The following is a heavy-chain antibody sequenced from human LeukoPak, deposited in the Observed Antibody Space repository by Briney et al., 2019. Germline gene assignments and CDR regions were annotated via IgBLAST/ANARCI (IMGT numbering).Heavy chain of an antibody. CDR1: GYIFSNYW. V-gene: IGHV5-51*01. CDR2: IYPGDSDT. Sequence: GESLKISCKSSGYIFSNYWIGWVRQLPGKGLEWMGIIYPGDSDTRYSPSFQGQVTISADKSISTAYLQWSSLKASDTAMYYCARTLVDTDNWFDPWGQGTLVTVSS. CDR3: ARTLVDTDNWFDP. J-gene: IGHJ5*02. D-gene: IGHD5-18*01.